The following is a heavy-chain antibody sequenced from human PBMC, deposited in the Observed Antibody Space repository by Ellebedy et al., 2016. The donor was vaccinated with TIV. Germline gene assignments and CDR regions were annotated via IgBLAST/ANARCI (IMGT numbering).Heavy chain of an antibody. CDR3: ASSDYSNHNWFDP. D-gene: IGHD4-11*01. Sequence: GESLKISCAASGFLFSRVAMNWVRQAPGKGLEWVSSISSSSSYIYYADSVKGRFTISRDNAKNSLYLQMNSLRAEDTAVYYCASSDYSNHNWFDPWGQGTLVTISS. J-gene: IGHJ5*02. CDR1: GFLFSRVA. V-gene: IGHV3-21*01. CDR2: ISSSSSYI.